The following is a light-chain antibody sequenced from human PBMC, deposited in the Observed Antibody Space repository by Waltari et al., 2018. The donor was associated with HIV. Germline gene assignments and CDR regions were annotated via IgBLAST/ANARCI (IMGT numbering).Light chain of an antibody. Sequence: SELPQDPPVSVALGQAVMITVQGDTLGQASATQYQVKPGQAPLLVTFRGGNRHSGIPSLFFGAPSGNRASVTISGTQSDDEADYFCAGRDRSDDHVAFGGGTKVTVL. V-gene: IGLV3-19*01. J-gene: IGLJ2*01. CDR3: AGRDRSDDHVA. CDR1: TLGQAS. CDR2: RGG.